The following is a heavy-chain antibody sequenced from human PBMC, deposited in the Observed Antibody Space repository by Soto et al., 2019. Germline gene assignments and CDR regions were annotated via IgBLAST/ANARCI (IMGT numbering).Heavy chain of an antibody. CDR2: VSGSGGST. V-gene: IGHV3-23*01. D-gene: IGHD1-20*01. J-gene: IGHJ4*02. CDR1: GFTFSSYA. Sequence: PGGSLRLSCAASGFTFSSYAMSWVRQAPGKGLEWISAVSGSGGSTYYADSVKGRFTISRDNSKDTLYLQMNNLRAEDTAVYYCAKPPDYTWNDYWGQGTLVPVSS. CDR3: AKPPDYTWNDY.